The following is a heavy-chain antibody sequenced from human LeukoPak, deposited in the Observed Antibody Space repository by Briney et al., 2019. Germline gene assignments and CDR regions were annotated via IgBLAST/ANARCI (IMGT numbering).Heavy chain of an antibody. J-gene: IGHJ4*02. D-gene: IGHD3-9*01. Sequence: GRSLRLAWAAAGYTFSDRGMHWVRQAPGKGLEWVAGISHDGSNVYYADSVKGRFSISRDNSKNMLYLQMHSLRTEDTAVYYCARPTSYYTILTGYFDYWGQGTLVTVSS. CDR1: GYTFSDRG. V-gene: IGHV3-30*03. CDR3: ARPTSYYTILTGYFDY. CDR2: ISHDGSNV.